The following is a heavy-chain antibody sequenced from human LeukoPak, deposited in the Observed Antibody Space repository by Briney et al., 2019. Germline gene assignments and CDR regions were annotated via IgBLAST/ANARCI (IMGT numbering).Heavy chain of an antibody. J-gene: IGHJ4*02. D-gene: IGHD3-10*01. Sequence: PSETLSLTCTVSGGSISSSSYYWGWIRQPPGKGLEWIGSIYYSGSTYYNPSLKSRVTISVDTSKNQFSLKLSSVTAADTAVYYCATNLGMVGGVRYYFDYWGQGTLVTVSS. CDR2: IYYSGST. CDR1: GGSISSSSYY. V-gene: IGHV4-39*01. CDR3: ATNLGMVGGVRYYFDY.